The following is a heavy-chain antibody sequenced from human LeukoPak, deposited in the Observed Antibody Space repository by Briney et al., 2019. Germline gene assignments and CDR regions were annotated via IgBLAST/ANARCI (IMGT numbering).Heavy chain of an antibody. CDR2: IHPDGGKT. V-gene: IGHV3-33*01. J-gene: IGHJ4*02. CDR1: GFTFSSYG. Sequence: RGSLRLSCAAPGFTFSSYGMHWVRQAPEKGLEWLTVIHPDGGKTYYAHTVQGRFTISRDNSKKTMYLQMNSLRADDTAVSYCARDIGDFTNFVGGILDYWGQGTLVIVSS. D-gene: IGHD4-11*01. CDR3: ARDIGDFTNFVGGILDY.